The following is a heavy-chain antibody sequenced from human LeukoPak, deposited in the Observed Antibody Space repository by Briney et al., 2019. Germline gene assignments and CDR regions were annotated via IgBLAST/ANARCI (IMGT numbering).Heavy chain of an antibody. V-gene: IGHV1-69*05. J-gene: IGHJ4*02. CDR3: ARGSGYSSGLADY. CDR2: IIPIFGTA. D-gene: IGHD6-19*01. Sequence: SVKVSCKASGGTFSSYAISWVRQAPGQGLEWMGGIIPIFGTANYAQKFQGRVTMTRNTSISTAYMELSSLRSEDTAVYYCARGSGYSSGLADYWGQGTLVTVSS. CDR1: GGTFSSYA.